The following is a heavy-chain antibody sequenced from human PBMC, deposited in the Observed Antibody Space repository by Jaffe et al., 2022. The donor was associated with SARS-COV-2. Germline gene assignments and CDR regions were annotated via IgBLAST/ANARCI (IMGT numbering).Heavy chain of an antibody. J-gene: IGHJ4*02. V-gene: IGHV1-24*01. CDR2: FDPEDGET. Sequence: QVQLVQSGAEVKKPGASVKVSCKVSGYTLTELSMHWVRQAPGKGLEWMGGFDPEDGETIYAQKFQGRVTMTEDTSTDTAYMELSSLRSEDTAVYYCAILTRSPHTAMVTRGLLDYWGQGTLVTVSS. D-gene: IGHD5-18*01. CDR3: AILTRSPHTAMVTRGLLDY. CDR1: GYTLTELS.